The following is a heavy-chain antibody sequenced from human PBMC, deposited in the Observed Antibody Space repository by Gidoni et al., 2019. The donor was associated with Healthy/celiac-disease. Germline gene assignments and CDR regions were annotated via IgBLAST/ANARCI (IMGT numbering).Heavy chain of an antibody. CDR3: AKDTGGRYCSGGSCYTRGDFDY. Sequence: EVQLLESGGGLVQPGGSLRLSCAASGFTFRSDAMSWVRQAPGKGLGWVPAISGSGGSTYYADSVKGRFTISRDNSKNTLYLQMNSLRAEDTAVYYCAKDTGGRYCSGGSCYTRGDFDYWGQGTLVTVSS. CDR2: ISGSGGST. D-gene: IGHD2-15*01. J-gene: IGHJ4*02. CDR1: GFTFRSDA. V-gene: IGHV3-23*01.